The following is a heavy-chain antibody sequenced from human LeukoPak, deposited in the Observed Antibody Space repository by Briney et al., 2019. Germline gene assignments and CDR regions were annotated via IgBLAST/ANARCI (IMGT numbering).Heavy chain of an antibody. CDR3: ARQNYIATHWFDP. D-gene: IGHD1-7*01. J-gene: IGHJ5*02. V-gene: IGHV4-39*01. Sequence: SETLSLTCTVSGGSISYYWGWIRQPPGKGLEWIGSIYYSGSTYYNPSLKSRVTISVDTSKNQFSLKLSSVTAADTAVYYCARQNYIATHWFDPWGQGTMVTVSS. CDR2: IYYSGST. CDR1: GGSISYY.